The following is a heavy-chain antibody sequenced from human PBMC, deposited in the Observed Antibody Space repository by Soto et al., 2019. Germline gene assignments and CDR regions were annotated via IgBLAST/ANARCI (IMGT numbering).Heavy chain of an antibody. V-gene: IGHV2-70*01. D-gene: IGHD3-10*01. CDR1: GFSLSTSGMC. Sequence: SGPTLVNPTQTLTLTCTFYGFSLSTSGMCVSWIRQPPGKALEWLALIDWDDDKYFSTSLKTRLTISKDTPKNQVVLTMTNMDPVDTAMYYCARIPLLRGLSTQNYYYGMDVWGQGTTVTVSS. CDR2: IDWDDDK. CDR3: ARIPLLRGLSTQNYYYGMDV. J-gene: IGHJ6*02.